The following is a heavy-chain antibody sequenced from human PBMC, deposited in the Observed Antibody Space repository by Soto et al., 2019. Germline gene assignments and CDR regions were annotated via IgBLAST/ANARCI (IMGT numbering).Heavy chain of an antibody. V-gene: IGHV4-59*01. CDR2: IYYSGST. CDR1: GGSISSYY. Sequence: SETLSLTCTVSGGSISSYYWSWIRQPPGKGLEWIGYIYYSGSTNYNPSLKSRVTISVDTSKNQFSLKLSSVTAADTAVYYCARAAMRSGYYYGMDVWGQGTTVTVSS. J-gene: IGHJ6*02. CDR3: ARAAMRSGYYYGMDV. D-gene: IGHD3-3*01.